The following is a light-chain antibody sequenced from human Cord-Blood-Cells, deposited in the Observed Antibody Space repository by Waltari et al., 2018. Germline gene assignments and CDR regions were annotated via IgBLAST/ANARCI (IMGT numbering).Light chain of an antibody. J-gene: IGKJ4*01. CDR1: QDISNN. CDR3: QQYDNLPLT. CDR2: NAS. Sequence: EIQMTQSPSSLSASGGDRVTITCQASQDISNNLNRYQQKPGKAPKLLIYNASNLETGVPSRFSGSGSGTDFTFTISSLQPEDIATYYCQQYDNLPLTFGRVTKVEIK. V-gene: IGKV1-33*01.